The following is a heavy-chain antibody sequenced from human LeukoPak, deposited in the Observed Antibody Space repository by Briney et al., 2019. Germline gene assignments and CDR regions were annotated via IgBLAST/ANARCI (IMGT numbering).Heavy chain of an antibody. D-gene: IGHD3-22*01. V-gene: IGHV3-49*04. Sequence: GRSLRLSCTASGFTFGDYAMSWVRQAPGKGLEGVGFIRSKAYGGTTEYAASVKGRFTISGDDSKSIAYLQMNSLKTEDTAVYYCTRGGYYDSSGYPYFDYWGQGTLVTVSS. CDR3: TRGGYYDSSGYPYFDY. CDR1: GFTFGDYA. J-gene: IGHJ4*02. CDR2: IRSKAYGGTT.